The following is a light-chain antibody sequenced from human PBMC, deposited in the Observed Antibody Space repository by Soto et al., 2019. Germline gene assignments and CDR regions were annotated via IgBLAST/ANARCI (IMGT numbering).Light chain of an antibody. CDR1: SSDVGNYIF. CDR2: DIN. V-gene: IGLV2-14*01. J-gene: IGLJ1*01. Sequence: QSALTQPASVSGSPGQSITISCTGTSSDVGNYIFVSWYRQHPGKAPKLMIYDINNRTSGVSNRFSGSKSGNTASLTISGRQAVDEADYYCVSYTSSASYVFGAGTKVTVL. CDR3: VSYTSSASYV.